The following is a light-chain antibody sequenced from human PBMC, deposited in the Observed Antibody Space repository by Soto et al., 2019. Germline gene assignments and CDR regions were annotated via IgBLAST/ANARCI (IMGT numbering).Light chain of an antibody. Sequence: EAVLTQSPLSLPVTVGQPASISCRSSHSLVYYNGNTYLTWFHQRPGQSPRRLIYEVSKRDSGVPDRFTGRGSGTDFTLKINRVEAEDVGVYYCMQGIHWYTFGQGTKLEI. J-gene: IGKJ2*01. CDR1: HSLVYYNGNTY. CDR2: EVS. V-gene: IGKV2-30*01. CDR3: MQGIHWYT.